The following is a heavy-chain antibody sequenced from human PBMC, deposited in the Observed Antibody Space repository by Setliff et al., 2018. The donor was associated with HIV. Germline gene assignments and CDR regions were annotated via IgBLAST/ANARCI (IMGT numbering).Heavy chain of an antibody. V-gene: IGHV1-18*01. Sequence: AASVKVSCKASGYPFSNFGISWVRQAPGQGLEWMAWINVYNGDTNFAQKFQGRVTMTKDTSTGTAYMELSSRRSDDTAVYYCATDRTQTGISLVRGRLTDPARYPLDYWGQGTLVTVSS. D-gene: IGHD3-10*01. J-gene: IGHJ4*02. CDR3: ATDRTQTGISLVRGRLTDPARYPLDY. CDR2: INVYNGDT. CDR1: GYPFSNFG.